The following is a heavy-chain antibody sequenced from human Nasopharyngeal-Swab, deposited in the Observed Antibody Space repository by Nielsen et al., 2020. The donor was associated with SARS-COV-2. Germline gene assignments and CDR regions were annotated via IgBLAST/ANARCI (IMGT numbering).Heavy chain of an antibody. CDR3: ARDEYGSGSYGF. D-gene: IGHD3-10*01. V-gene: IGHV3-7*01. CDR2: INQDGSEK. Sequence: GGSLRLSCVASGFTFRMYWMSWVRQAPGKGLEWVAAINQDGSEKQYVESLKGRITISRDNAKNSLYLQMNSLRVEDTAVYYCARDEYGSGSYGFGGQGTLVTVSS. J-gene: IGHJ4*02. CDR1: GFTFRMYW.